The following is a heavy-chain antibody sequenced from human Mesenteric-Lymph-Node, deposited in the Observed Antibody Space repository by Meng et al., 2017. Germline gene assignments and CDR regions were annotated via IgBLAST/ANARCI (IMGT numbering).Heavy chain of an antibody. Sequence: GGSLRLSCAASGFTVSSNYMSWVRQAPGKGLEWVSVIYSGGSTYYADSVKGRFTISRDNSKNTLYLQMNRLRVEDTAVYYCARPPDYGDYGYYGMDVWGQGTTVTVSS. CDR2: IYSGGST. J-gene: IGHJ6*02. CDR3: ARPPDYGDYGYYGMDV. CDR1: GFTVSSNY. V-gene: IGHV3-53*01. D-gene: IGHD4-17*01.